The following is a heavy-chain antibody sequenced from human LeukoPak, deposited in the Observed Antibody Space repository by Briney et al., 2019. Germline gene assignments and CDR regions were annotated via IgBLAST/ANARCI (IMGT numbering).Heavy chain of an antibody. J-gene: IGHJ4*02. CDR1: GFTFSSYA. V-gene: IGHV3-23*01. CDR2: ISGSGGST. Sequence: GGSLRLACAASGFTFSSYAMSWVRQAPGKGLEWVSAISGSGGSTYYADSVKGRFTISRDNSKNTLYLQMNSLRAEDTAVYYCAKDPLATVTIFDYWGQGTLVTVSS. CDR3: AKDPLATVTIFDY. D-gene: IGHD4-17*01.